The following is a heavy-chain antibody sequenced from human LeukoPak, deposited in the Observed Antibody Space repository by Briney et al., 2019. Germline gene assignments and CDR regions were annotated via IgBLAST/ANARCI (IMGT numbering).Heavy chain of an antibody. D-gene: IGHD3-9*01. V-gene: IGHV1-46*01. J-gene: IGHJ5*02. CDR2: INPSGGST. CDR3: ARDPDISTNWFDP. Sequence: ASVKVSCKASGYTFTSYYMHWVRQAPGQGLEWMGIINPSGGSTSYAQKFQGRVTMTEDTSTSTAYMELRSLRSDDTAVYYCARDPDISTNWFDPWGQGTLVTVSS. CDR1: GYTFTSYY.